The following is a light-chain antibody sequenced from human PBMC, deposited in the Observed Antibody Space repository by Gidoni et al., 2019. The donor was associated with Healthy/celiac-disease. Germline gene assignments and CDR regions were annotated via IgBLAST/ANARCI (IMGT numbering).Light chain of an antibody. CDR1: QSISSY. V-gene: IGKV1-39*01. Sequence: DIQMTQSPSSLSASVGDRVTITCRASQSISSYLNWYQQKPGKAPKLLIYAASSLQSGVPSRFSGSGSGTDFTLTISSLQPEDFVTYYCQQSYSTHRVTFGPGTKVDIK. J-gene: IGKJ3*01. CDR3: QQSYSTHRVT. CDR2: AAS.